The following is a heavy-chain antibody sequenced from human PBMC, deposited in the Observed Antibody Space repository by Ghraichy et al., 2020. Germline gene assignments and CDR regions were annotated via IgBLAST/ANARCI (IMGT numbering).Heavy chain of an antibody. CDR3: ARAPADWLSSNWFDP. V-gene: IGHV4-39*01. CDR2: INYRGSP. CDR1: GGSITSSSYY. J-gene: IGHJ5*02. D-gene: IGHD3-3*01. Sequence: SETLSLTCTVSGGSITSSSYYWGWIRQSPGKGLEWIGSINYRGSPYYNPSLKSRVTISGDTPKNQFSLPLSSVTAADTAVYYCARAPADWLSSNWFDPWGQGTLVTVSS.